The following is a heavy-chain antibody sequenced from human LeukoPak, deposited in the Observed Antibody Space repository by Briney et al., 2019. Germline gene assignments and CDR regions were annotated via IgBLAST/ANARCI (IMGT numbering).Heavy chain of an antibody. Sequence: GESLKISCKGSGYSFTSYWIGWVRQMPGKGLEWMGIIYPGDPDTRYSPSFQGQVTISADKSISTAYLQWSSLKAPDTAMYYCARQDDSSGYQYYYYYGMDVWGQGTTVTVSS. J-gene: IGHJ6*02. CDR2: IYPGDPDT. D-gene: IGHD3-22*01. CDR3: ARQDDSSGYQYYYYYGMDV. CDR1: GYSFTSYW. V-gene: IGHV5-51*01.